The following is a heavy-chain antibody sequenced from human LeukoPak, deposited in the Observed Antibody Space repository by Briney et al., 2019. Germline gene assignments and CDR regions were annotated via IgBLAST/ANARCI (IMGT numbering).Heavy chain of an antibody. Sequence: GGSLRLSCAASGFTFSSYSMNWVRQAPGKGLEWVSSISSSSSYIYYADSVKGRFTISRDNAKSSLYLQMNSLRAEDTAVYYCARAPSSSLYYFDYWGQGTLVTVSS. CDR1: GFTFSSYS. CDR3: ARAPSSSLYYFDY. CDR2: ISSSSSYI. V-gene: IGHV3-21*01. J-gene: IGHJ4*02.